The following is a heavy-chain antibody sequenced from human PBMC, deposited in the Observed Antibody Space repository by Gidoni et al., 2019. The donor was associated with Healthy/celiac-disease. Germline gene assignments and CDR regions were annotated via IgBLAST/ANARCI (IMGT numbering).Heavy chain of an antibody. V-gene: IGHV4-30-4*01. J-gene: IGHJ4*02. D-gene: IGHD3-22*01. CDR2: IYYSGST. CDR3: ARESPGYYDSSGYYYGAGPASPFDY. Sequence: QVQLQESGPGLVKPSQTLSLTCTVSGGSISSGDYYWSWIRQPPGKGLEWIGYIYYSGSTYYNPSLKSRVTISVDTSKNQFSLKLSSVTAADTAVYYCARESPGYYDSSGYYYGAGPASPFDYWGQGTLVTVSS. CDR1: GGSISSGDYY.